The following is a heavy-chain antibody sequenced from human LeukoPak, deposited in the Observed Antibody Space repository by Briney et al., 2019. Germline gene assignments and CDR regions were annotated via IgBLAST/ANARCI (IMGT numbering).Heavy chain of an antibody. J-gene: IGHJ3*02. CDR3: ARALTYYYGSGSYASWAFDI. D-gene: IGHD3-10*01. V-gene: IGHV4-4*07. CDR2: IYTSGST. CDR1: GGSISSYY. Sequence: NPSETLSLTCTVSGGSISSYYWSWIRQPARKGLEWIGRIYTSGSTNYNPSLKSRVTMSVDTSKNQFSLKLSSVTAADTAVYYCARALTYYYGSGSYASWAFDIWGQGTMVTVSS.